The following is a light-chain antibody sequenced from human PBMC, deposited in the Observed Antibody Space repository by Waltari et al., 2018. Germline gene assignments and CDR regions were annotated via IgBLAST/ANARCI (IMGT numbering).Light chain of an antibody. CDR3: SSFTTSSTQV. V-gene: IGLV2-14*01. Sequence: QSALTQPASVSGSPGHSITISCIGTSSDVGAYDYVSWYQQYPGKAPKLMIFEVSNRPAGASIRFSGSKSGNTASLTISGRLPEDEADYYCSSFTTSSTQVFGTGTKVTVL. J-gene: IGLJ1*01. CDR2: EVS. CDR1: SSDVGAYDY.